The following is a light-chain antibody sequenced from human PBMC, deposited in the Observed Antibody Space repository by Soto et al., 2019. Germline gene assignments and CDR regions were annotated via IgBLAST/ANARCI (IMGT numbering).Light chain of an antibody. V-gene: IGLV4-69*01. CDR1: SGHSNYA. J-gene: IGLJ2*01. Sequence: QPVLTQSPSASASLGASAKLTCTLSSGHSNYAIAWHQQQSEKGPRYLMKLNSDGSHSKGDGIPDRFSGSSSGAERYLTISSLQSEDGADYYCQTWGSGIVVFGGGTKLTVL. CDR3: QTWGSGIVV. CDR2: LNSDGSH.